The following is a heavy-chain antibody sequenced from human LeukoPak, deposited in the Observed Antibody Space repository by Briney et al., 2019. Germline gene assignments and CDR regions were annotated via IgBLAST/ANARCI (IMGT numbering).Heavy chain of an antibody. CDR3: ARNEKITMVRGVIGWFDP. D-gene: IGHD3-10*01. CDR1: GGSISSSSYY. Sequence: SETLSLTCTVSGGSISSSSYYWGWIRQPPGKGLEWIGSIYYSGSTYYNPSLKSRVTISVDTSKNQFSLKLSSVTAADTAVYYCARNEKITMVRGVIGWFDPWGQGTLVTVSS. CDR2: IYYSGST. V-gene: IGHV4-39*07. J-gene: IGHJ5*02.